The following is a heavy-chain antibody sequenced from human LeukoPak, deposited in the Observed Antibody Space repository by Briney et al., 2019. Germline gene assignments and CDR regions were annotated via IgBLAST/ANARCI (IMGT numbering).Heavy chain of an antibody. V-gene: IGHV3-33*01. D-gene: IGHD6-13*01. J-gene: IGHJ4*02. CDR1: GFTFSSYG. CDR3: ARGVSQGMAAAGTFGDY. CDR2: IWYDGSNK. Sequence: PGRSLRLSCAASGFTFSSYGMHWVRQAPGKGLEWVAVIWYDGSNKYYADSVKGRFTISRDNSKNTLYLQMNSLRAEDTAVYYCARGVSQGMAAAGTFGDYWGQGTLVTVSS.